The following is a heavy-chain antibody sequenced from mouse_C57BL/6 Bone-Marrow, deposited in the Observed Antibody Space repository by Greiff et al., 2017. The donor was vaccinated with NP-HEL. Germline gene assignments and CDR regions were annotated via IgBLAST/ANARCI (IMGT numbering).Heavy chain of an antibody. V-gene: IGHV1-72*01. CDR3: ARSFAY. Sequence: QVQLQQPGAELVKPGASVKLSCKASGSTFTSYWMHWVKQRPGRGLEWIGRIDPNSGGTKYNEQFKSKATLTVDKPSSTAYMQLSSLTSEVSAVYYCARSFAYWGQGTLVTVSA. CDR1: GSTFTSYW. J-gene: IGHJ3*01. CDR2: IDPNSGGT.